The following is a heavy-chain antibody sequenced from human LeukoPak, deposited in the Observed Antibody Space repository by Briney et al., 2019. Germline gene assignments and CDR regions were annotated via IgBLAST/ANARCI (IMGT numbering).Heavy chain of an antibody. D-gene: IGHD1-26*01. V-gene: IGHV4-59*01. CDR3: ARASGSYLIDY. CDR2: IHSSGST. CDR1: GFSITTYY. J-gene: IGHJ4*02. Sequence: SETLSLTCTVSGFSITTYYWSWIRQSPGNGLEWIGQIHSSGSTTYNPSLKSRVTISVDTSKNQFSLHLSSVTAADTAVYYCARASGSYLIDYWGQGTLVTVSS.